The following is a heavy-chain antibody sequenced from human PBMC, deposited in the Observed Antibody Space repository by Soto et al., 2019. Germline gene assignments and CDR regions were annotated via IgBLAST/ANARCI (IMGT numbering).Heavy chain of an antibody. CDR1: GGSISSYY. CDR3: ARVGGRGYSYGYELDY. V-gene: IGHV4-59*12. CDR2: IYYSGST. D-gene: IGHD5-18*01. J-gene: IGHJ4*02. Sequence: PSETLSLTCTVSGGSISSYYWSWIRQPPGKGLEWIGYIYYSGSTNYNPSLKSRVTISVDTSKNQFSLKLSSVTAADTAVYYCARVGGRGYSYGYELDYRGQGTLVTVSS.